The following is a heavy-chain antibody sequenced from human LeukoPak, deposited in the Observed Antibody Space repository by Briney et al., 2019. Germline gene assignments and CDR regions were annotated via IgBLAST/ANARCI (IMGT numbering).Heavy chain of an antibody. Sequence: GGSLRLSCAASGFIFSNYGMHWVRQAPGKGLEWVAVIWYDGSNKYHADSVKGRFTISRDNSKNTLYLQMSSLRAEDTAVYYCAKDFQGGAYFDYWGQGTLVTVSS. J-gene: IGHJ4*02. V-gene: IGHV3-33*06. D-gene: IGHD3-16*01. CDR2: IWYDGSNK. CDR1: GFIFSNYG. CDR3: AKDFQGGAYFDY.